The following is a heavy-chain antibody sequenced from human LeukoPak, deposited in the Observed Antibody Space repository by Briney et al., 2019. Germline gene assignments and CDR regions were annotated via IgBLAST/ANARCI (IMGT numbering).Heavy chain of an antibody. CDR1: GFTFSSYA. V-gene: IGHV3-23*01. J-gene: IGHJ4*02. D-gene: IGHD6-13*01. Sequence: GGSLRLSCAASGFTFSSYAMSWVRQAPGKGLEWVSVISGIGGTTYYADSVKGRFTISRDNSKNTLYLQMNSLRAEDTAVYCCAKEGSSWYLDYFDYWGQGTLVTVSS. CDR2: ISGIGGTT. CDR3: AKEGSSWYLDYFDY.